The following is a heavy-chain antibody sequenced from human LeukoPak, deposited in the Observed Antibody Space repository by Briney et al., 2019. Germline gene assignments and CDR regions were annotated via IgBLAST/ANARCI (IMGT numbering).Heavy chain of an antibody. Sequence: GGSLRLSCAASGFTFSNTWMTWVRQAPGKGLEWVGRIKTKTDGGTTDYAAPVKGRFTISRDDSKNTLCLQMNFLKTEDTALYYCAAVSVDYGDSSFDFWGQGTLVTVSS. D-gene: IGHD4-17*01. CDR1: GFTFSNTW. V-gene: IGHV3-15*01. CDR3: AAVSVDYGDSSFDF. CDR2: IKTKTDGGTT. J-gene: IGHJ4*02.